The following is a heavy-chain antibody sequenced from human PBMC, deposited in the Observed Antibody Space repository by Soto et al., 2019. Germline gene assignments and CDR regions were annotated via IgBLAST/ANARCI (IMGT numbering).Heavy chain of an antibody. CDR2: IDPSDSYT. J-gene: IGHJ3*02. CDR1: GYSFTSYW. CDR3: ASRYYYDSSGYYSGDAFDI. Sequence: RGESLKISCKGSGYSFTSYWISWVRQMPGKGLEWMGRIDPSDSYTNYSPSFQGHVTISADKSISTAYLQWSSLKASDTAMYYCASRYYYDSSGYYSGDAFDIWGQGTMVTVSS. V-gene: IGHV5-10-1*01. D-gene: IGHD3-22*01.